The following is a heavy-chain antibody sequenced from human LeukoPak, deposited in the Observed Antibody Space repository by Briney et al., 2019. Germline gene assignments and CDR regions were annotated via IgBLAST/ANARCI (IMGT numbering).Heavy chain of an antibody. J-gene: IGHJ4*02. D-gene: IGHD1-26*01. V-gene: IGHV4-39*01. Sequence: PSETLSLTCTVSGGSISSYYWSWIRQPPGKGLEWIGSIYYSGSAYYNPSLKSRVTISVDTSKNQFSLRLSSVTAADTAVYYCARPGGSYPYYFDYWGQGTLVTVSS. CDR3: ARPGGSYPYYFDY. CDR1: GGSISSYY. CDR2: IYYSGSA.